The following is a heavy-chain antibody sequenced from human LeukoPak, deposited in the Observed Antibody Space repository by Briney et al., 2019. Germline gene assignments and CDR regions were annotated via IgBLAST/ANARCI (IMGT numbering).Heavy chain of an antibody. CDR2: IYFSGST. CDR1: GGSISGYY. J-gene: IGHJ4*02. CDR3: ARGGFEHYFDY. V-gene: IGHV4-4*07. Sequence: SETLSLTCTVSGGSISGYYWSWIRQPAGKRLEWIGRIYFSGSTNYNPSLKSRVTVSVDTSKSQFSLKLSSVTAADTAVYYCARGGFEHYFDYWGQGTLVNVSS.